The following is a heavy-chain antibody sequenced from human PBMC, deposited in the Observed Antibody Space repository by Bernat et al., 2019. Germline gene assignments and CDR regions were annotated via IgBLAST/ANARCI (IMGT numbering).Heavy chain of an antibody. CDR2: IWYDGSNK. J-gene: IGHJ4*02. V-gene: IGHV3-33*01. CDR3: ARDKFRQQLGFDY. CDR1: GFTFSSYG. D-gene: IGHD6-13*01. Sequence: QVQLVESGGGVVQPGRSLRLSCAASGFTFSSYGMHWVRQAPGKGLEWVAVIWYDGSNKYYADSVKGRFTISRDTSKNTLYLQMNSLRAEDTAVYYCARDKFRQQLGFDYWGQGTLVTVSS.